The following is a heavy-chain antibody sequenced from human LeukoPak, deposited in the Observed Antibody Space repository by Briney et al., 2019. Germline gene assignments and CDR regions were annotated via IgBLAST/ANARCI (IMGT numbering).Heavy chain of an antibody. CDR2: ISSGSSYI. D-gene: IGHD6-19*01. J-gene: IGHJ4*02. V-gene: IGHV3-21*01. CDR3: ARVKYSSGWANYFDY. CDR1: GFTFSSYS. Sequence: GGSLRLSCAASGFTFSSYSMNWVRQAPGKGLEWVSSISSGSSYIYYADSVKGRFTISRDNAKNSLYLQMNSLRAEDTAVYYCARVKYSSGWANYFDYWGQGTLVTVSS.